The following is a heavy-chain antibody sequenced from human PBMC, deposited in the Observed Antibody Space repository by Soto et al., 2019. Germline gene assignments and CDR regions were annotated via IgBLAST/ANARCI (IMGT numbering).Heavy chain of an antibody. Sequence: GASVKVSCKASGGTFSSYAISWVRQAPGQGLEWMGGIIPIFGTANYAQKFQGRVTITADESTSTAYMELSSLRSEDTAVYYCASPRGSIAARPLHYHYYYGMDVWGQGTTVTVSS. D-gene: IGHD6-6*01. V-gene: IGHV1-69*13. CDR3: ASPRGSIAARPLHYHYYYGMDV. CDR2: IIPIFGTA. J-gene: IGHJ6*02. CDR1: GGTFSSYA.